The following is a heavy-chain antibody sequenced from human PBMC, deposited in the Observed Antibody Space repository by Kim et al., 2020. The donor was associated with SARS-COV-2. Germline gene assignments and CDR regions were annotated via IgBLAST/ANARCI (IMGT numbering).Heavy chain of an antibody. CDR2: ISTRGGST. CDR1: GLSFSDSY. V-gene: IGHV3-11*01. CDR3: ARSGNGYNAFDI. J-gene: IGHJ5*02. D-gene: IGHD5-12*01. Sequence: GGSLRLSCAASGLSFSDSYMNWVRQAPGKGLEWLSFISTRGGSTFYADSVEGRFTISRDNAKNSLYLQMNDLRDEDTAVYYCARSGNGYNAFDIWGQGVLVTVSS.